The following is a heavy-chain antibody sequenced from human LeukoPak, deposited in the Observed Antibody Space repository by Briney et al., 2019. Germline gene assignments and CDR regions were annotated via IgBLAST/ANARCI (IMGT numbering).Heavy chain of an antibody. CDR3: ARDYYNYYYYYYMDV. V-gene: IGHV3-7*01. Sequence: PGGSLRLSCAASGFTFSSYWMSWVRQAPGKGLEWVANIKQDGSEKYYVDSVRGRFTISRDNAKNSLYLQMNSLRAEDTAVYYCARDYYNYYYYYYMDVWGKGTTVTVSS. CDR2: IKQDGSEK. J-gene: IGHJ6*03. D-gene: IGHD3-22*01. CDR1: GFTFSSYW.